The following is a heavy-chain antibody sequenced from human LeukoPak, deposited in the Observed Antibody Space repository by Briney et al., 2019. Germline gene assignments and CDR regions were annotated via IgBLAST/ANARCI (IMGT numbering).Heavy chain of an antibody. CDR1: GFTFSSYA. V-gene: IGHV3-30*04. Sequence: GRPLRLSCAASGFTFSSYAMHWVRQAPGKGLEWVAVISYDGSNKYYADSVKGRFTISRDNSKNTLYLQMNSLRAEDTAVYYCARELIAAAADWGQGTLVTVSS. CDR3: ARELIAAAAD. J-gene: IGHJ4*02. CDR2: ISYDGSNK. D-gene: IGHD6-13*01.